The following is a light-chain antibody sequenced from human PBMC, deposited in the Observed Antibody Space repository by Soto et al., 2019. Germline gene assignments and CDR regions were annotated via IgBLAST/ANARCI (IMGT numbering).Light chain of an antibody. J-gene: IGKJ1*01. CDR1: QSISSW. V-gene: IGKV1-5*01. CDR2: DAS. CDR3: QQYNSYS. Sequence: DIQMTQSPSTLSASVGDRVTITCRASQSISSWLAWYQQKPGKAPKLLIYDASSLESGVPSRFSGSGSGTEFTLNISSLQPDDFATYYCQQYNSYSFGQGTKVDIK.